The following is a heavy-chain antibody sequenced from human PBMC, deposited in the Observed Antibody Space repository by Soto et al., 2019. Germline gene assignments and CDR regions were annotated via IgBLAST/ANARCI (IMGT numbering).Heavy chain of an antibody. Sequence: QVQLPQWGAGLLKPSETLSLTCAVYGGPFSGYYWSWIRQPPGKGLEWIGEINHSGSANYNPSLKSRVTISEDTSKNQFSPKVTSVTAADTAVYYCARGQYHDVLTGYRNGVFDYWGQGTLVTVSS. CDR2: INHSGSA. CDR3: ARGQYHDVLTGYRNGVFDY. V-gene: IGHV4-34*01. CDR1: GGPFSGYY. D-gene: IGHD3-9*01. J-gene: IGHJ4*02.